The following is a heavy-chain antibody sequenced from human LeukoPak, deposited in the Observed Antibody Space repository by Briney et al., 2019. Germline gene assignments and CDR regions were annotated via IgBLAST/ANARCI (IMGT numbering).Heavy chain of an antibody. Sequence: SGGSLRLSCTASGFTFGNYAMSWVHQAPGKGLECFSAITGGGDDTYHADSVKGRLTISRDNSKNTLYLQMNSLRVEDTAVYYCAKGSDSSRPYYFDYWGQGALVTVSS. V-gene: IGHV3-23*01. CDR2: ITGGGDDT. J-gene: IGHJ4*02. D-gene: IGHD1-26*01. CDR1: GFTFGNYA. CDR3: AKGSDSSRPYYFDY.